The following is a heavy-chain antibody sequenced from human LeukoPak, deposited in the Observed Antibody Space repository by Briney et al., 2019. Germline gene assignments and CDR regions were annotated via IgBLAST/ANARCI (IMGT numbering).Heavy chain of an antibody. D-gene: IGHD6-13*01. CDR1: GFTFSSYS. CDR2: ISSSSSYI. CDR3: ARGSESSRWSDFDY. J-gene: IGHJ4*02. Sequence: PGGSLRLSCAASGFTFSSYSMNWVRQAPGKGLEWVSSISSSSSYIYYADSVKGRFTISRDNAKNSLYLQMNSLRAEDTAVYYCARGSESSRWSDFDYWGQGTLVTVSS. V-gene: IGHV3-21*01.